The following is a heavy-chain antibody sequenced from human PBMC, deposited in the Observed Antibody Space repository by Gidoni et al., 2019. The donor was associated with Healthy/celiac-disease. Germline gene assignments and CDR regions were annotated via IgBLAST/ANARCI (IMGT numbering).Heavy chain of an antibody. CDR1: GGTFSSDA. CDR2: IIPILGIA. J-gene: IGHJ5*02. Sequence: QVQLVQSGAEVKKPGSSVKVSCKASGGTFSSDAISWVRRAPGQGLEWMGRIIPILGIANYAQKFQGRVTITADKSTSTAYMELSSLRSEDTAVYYCARGGSGSYFSHWFDPWGPGTLVTVSS. CDR3: ARGGSGSYFSHWFDP. V-gene: IGHV1-69*04. D-gene: IGHD1-26*01.